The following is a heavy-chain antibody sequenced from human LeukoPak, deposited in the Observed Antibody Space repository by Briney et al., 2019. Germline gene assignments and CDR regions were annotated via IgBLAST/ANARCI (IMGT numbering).Heavy chain of an antibody. Sequence: SETLSLTCAVSGYSISSGYYWGWIRQPPGKGLEWIGSIYHSGSTYYNPSLKSRVTISVDTSKNQFSLNLSSVTAADTAVYYCARQGYGDYDEAFDIWGQGTMVTVSS. J-gene: IGHJ3*02. CDR2: IYHSGST. V-gene: IGHV4-38-2*01. CDR1: GYSISSGYY. D-gene: IGHD4-17*01. CDR3: ARQGYGDYDEAFDI.